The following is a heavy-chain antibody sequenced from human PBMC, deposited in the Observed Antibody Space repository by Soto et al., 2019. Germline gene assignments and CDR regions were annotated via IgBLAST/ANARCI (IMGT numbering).Heavy chain of an antibody. Sequence: GSLSLSCAASGFTFSSYGMHWVRQAPGKGLEWVAVISYDGSNKYYADSVKGRFTISRDNSKNTLYLQMNSLRAEDTAVYYCAKDRGSIAVAGTDYWGQGTLVTVSS. CDR3: AKDRGSIAVAGTDY. CDR2: ISYDGSNK. D-gene: IGHD6-19*01. V-gene: IGHV3-30*18. CDR1: GFTFSSYG. J-gene: IGHJ4*02.